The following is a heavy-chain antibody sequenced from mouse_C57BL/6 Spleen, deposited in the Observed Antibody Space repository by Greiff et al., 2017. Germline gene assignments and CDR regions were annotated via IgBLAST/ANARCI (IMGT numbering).Heavy chain of an antibody. CDR1: GYTFTSYG. Sequence: QVHVKQSGAELARPGASVKLSCKASGYTFTSYGISWVKQRTGQGLEWIGEIYPRSGNTYYNEKFKGKATLTADKSSSTAYMELRSLTAEDSAVYFCARCYGSSVFDYWGQGTTLTVSS. D-gene: IGHD1-1*01. J-gene: IGHJ2*01. CDR2: IYPRSGNT. V-gene: IGHV1-81*01. CDR3: ARCYGSSVFDY.